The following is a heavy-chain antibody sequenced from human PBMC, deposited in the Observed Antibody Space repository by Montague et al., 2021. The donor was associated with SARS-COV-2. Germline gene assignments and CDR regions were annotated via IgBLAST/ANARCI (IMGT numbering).Heavy chain of an antibody. CDR3: VKEISSSWIASYYGMDV. CDR1: GFTFSSYV. D-gene: IGHD6-13*01. CDR2: ISGSGGST. V-gene: IGHV3-23*01. Sequence: SLRLSCAASGFTFSSYVMSWVRQAPGKGLEWVSAISGSGGSTYYADSVKGRFTISRDNSKSTLYLQMNSLRAEDTAVYYCVKEISSSWIASYYGMDVWGQGTTVTVSS. J-gene: IGHJ6*02.